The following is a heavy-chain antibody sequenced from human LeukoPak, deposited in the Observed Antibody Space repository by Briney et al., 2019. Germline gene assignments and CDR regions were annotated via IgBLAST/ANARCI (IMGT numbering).Heavy chain of an antibody. CDR3: ARDHALWSNCFDY. V-gene: IGHV1-18*01. J-gene: IGHJ4*02. CDR1: RYTFTDYG. D-gene: IGHD2/OR15-2a*01. CDR2: ISARNGNT. Sequence: GSSVPVSCKASRYTFTDYGITWVRQAPGQGLAWMGWISARNGNTNYSQRLQGRVTMTTDTSTRTAYMELRSLTSDDTAVYYCARDHALWSNCFDYWGQGTLVTVSS.